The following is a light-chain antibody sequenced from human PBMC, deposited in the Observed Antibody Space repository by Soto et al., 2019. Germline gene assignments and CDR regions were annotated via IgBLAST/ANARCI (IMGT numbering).Light chain of an antibody. CDR3: HQRSTWPWT. CDR1: QSVSTY. J-gene: IGKJ1*01. Sequence: EIVLTQSPAALSLSPGERATLSCRASQSVSTYSAWFQQKPGQAPRLLIYDVSNRAAGIPARFSGSGSGTDFTLTISSLEPEDFAVYYCHQRSTWPWTFGQGTKV. CDR2: DVS. V-gene: IGKV3-11*01.